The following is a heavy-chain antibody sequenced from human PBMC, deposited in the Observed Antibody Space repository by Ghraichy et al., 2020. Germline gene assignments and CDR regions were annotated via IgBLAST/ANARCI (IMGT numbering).Heavy chain of an antibody. J-gene: IGHJ4*02. CDR2: ISYDGSNK. V-gene: IGHV3-30-3*01. CDR3: AREGGSYPLGWFDY. Sequence: GGSLRLSCAASGFTFSSYAMHWVRQAPGKGLEWVAVISYDGSNKYYADSVKGRFTISRDNSKNTLYLQMNSLRAEDTAVYYCAREGGSYPLGWFDYWGQGTLVTVSS. D-gene: IGHD1-26*01. CDR1: GFTFSSYA.